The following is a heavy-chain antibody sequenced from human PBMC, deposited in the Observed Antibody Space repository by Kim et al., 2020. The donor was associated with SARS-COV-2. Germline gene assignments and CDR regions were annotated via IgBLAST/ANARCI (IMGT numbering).Heavy chain of an antibody. CDR3: VKDYSLCSSFNPPVFDI. Sequence: GGSLRLSCAASNFTFKNYAMSWVRQAPGKGLEWVSAIISSGSATHYAASVKGTFTISRDNSKTLLYLQMNSLRVDDTAVYYFVKDYSLCSSFNPPVFDI. J-gene: IGHJ3*02. CDR1: NFTFKNYA. V-gene: IGHV3-23*01. CDR2: IISSGSAT. D-gene: IGHD6-13*01.